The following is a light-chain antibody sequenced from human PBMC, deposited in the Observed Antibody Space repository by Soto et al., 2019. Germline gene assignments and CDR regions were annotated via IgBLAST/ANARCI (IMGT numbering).Light chain of an antibody. CDR3: YSYAGSSYV. Sequence: QSALTQPRSVSGSPGQSVTISCTGTSSDVGGYDHVSWYQQQHPGKAPKLMIFDVTKRPSGVPDRFSGSKPGNTASLSISGLQAEDEADYYCYSYAGSSYVFGTGTKVTV. CDR2: DVT. CDR1: SSDVGGYDH. V-gene: IGLV2-11*01. J-gene: IGLJ1*01.